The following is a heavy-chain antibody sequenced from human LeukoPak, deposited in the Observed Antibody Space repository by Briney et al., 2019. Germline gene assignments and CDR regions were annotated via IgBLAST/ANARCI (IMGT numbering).Heavy chain of an antibody. D-gene: IGHD6-19*01. Sequence: GASVKVSCKASGYTFTSYYMHWVRQAPGQGLEWMGIINPSGGSTSYAQKFQGRVTITADKSTTTAYMEVSSLRSEDTAVYYCARERQWPVLKDAFDIWGQGTMVTVPS. J-gene: IGHJ3*02. CDR1: GYTFTSYY. CDR2: INPSGGST. V-gene: IGHV1-46*01. CDR3: ARERQWPVLKDAFDI.